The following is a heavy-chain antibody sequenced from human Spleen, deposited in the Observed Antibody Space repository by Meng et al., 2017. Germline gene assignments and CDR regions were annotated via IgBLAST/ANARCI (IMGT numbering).Heavy chain of an antibody. CDR2: ISWNSGSI. V-gene: IGHV3-9*01. CDR1: GFTFDDYA. J-gene: IGHJ6*02. CDR3: ARDSAAKDYYYGMDV. Sequence: GGSLRLSCAASGFTFDDYAMHWVRQAPGKGLEWVSGISWNSGSIGYADSVKGRFTISRDNAKNSLSLQMNSLRGEDTAVYYCARDSAAKDYYYGMDVWGRGTTVTVSS. D-gene: IGHD6-25*01.